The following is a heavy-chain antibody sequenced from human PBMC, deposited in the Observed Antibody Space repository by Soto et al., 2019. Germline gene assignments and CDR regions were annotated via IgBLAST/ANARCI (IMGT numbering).Heavy chain of an antibody. CDR3: AKGTSSWPYFYDY. CDR2: LSGSGSNT. V-gene: IGHV3-23*01. Sequence: EVQLLESGGGLMKPGGSQRLSCAASGFTFSSYAMTWVRKAPGKGLEGVPSLSGSGSNTYYADSVKGRFTISRDNSKNTLYLQLNSLRAEDTAVYSCAKGTSSWPYFYDYWGQGTLVTVSS. D-gene: IGHD6-13*01. CDR1: GFTFSSYA. J-gene: IGHJ4*02.